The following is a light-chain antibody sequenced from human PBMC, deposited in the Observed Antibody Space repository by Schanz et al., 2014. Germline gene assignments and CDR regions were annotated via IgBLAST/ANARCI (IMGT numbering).Light chain of an antibody. V-gene: IGLV2-14*01. CDR2: DVS. CDR1: SSDVDTYNY. Sequence: QSALTQPASVSGSPGQSITISCTGTSSDVDTYNYVSWYQQHPGKAPKLIIYDVSNRPSGVSNRFSGSKSGNTASLTISGLQAEDEADYYCSSYTSSSTLGVFAGGTKLTVL. CDR3: SSYTSSSTLGV. J-gene: IGLJ3*02.